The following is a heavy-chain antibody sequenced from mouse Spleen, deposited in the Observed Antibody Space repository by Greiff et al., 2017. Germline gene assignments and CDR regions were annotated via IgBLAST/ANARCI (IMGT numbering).Heavy chain of an antibody. J-gene: IGHJ2*01. D-gene: IGHD1-1*02. CDR3: ARGGGNPYYFDY. Sequence: VQLQQPGAELVKPGASVKMSCKASGYTFTSYWITWVKQRPGQGLEWIGDIYPGSGSTNYNEKFKSKATLTVDTSSSTAYMQLSSLTSEDSAVYYCARGGGNPYYFDYWGQGTTLSVSS. CDR1: GYTFTSYW. CDR2: IYPGSGST. V-gene: IGHV1-55*01.